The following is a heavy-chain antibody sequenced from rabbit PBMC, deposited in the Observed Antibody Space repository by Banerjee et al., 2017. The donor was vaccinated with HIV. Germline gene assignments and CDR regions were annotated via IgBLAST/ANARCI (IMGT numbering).Heavy chain of an antibody. CDR3: ARKPNGADYACEL. J-gene: IGHJ4*01. D-gene: IGHD6-1*01. V-gene: IGHV1S40*01. CDR2: IATGDANT. CDR1: GFSFSSSYW. Sequence: QSLEESGGDLVKPGASLTLTCTASGFSFSSSYWICWVRQAPGKGLEWIACIATGDANTYYASWAKGRFTISKTSSTTVTLQTTSLTAADTATYFCARKPNGADYACELWGQGTLVTVS.